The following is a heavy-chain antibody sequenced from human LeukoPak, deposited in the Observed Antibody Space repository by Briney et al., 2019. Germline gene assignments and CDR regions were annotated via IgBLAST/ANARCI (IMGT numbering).Heavy chain of an antibody. CDR2: IYHSGDS. CDR1: GASVSGVY. CDR3: ARHPFATPFDF. Sequence: SETLSLTCTVSGASVSGVYWSWIRQPPGKGLEWIGYIYHSGDSNCNPSLKSRVTVSLDTSKNQVSLRLTSVTAANTAVYYCARHPFATPFDFWGRGTLVTVSS. J-gene: IGHJ4*02. V-gene: IGHV4-59*08. D-gene: IGHD2-15*01.